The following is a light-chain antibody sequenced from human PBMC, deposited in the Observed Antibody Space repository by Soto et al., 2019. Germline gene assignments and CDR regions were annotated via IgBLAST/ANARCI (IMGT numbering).Light chain of an antibody. CDR2: DVT. J-gene: IGLJ1*01. CDR3: RSYADTYV. Sequence: QSVLTQPRSVSGSPGQSVTISCTGTKSDVGGYNYVSWYQHHPGKAPKLVISDVTERPSGVPDRFSGSKSGNTASLTISGLQADDEADYFCRSYADTYVFGTGTKLTVL. CDR1: KSDVGGYNY. V-gene: IGLV2-11*01.